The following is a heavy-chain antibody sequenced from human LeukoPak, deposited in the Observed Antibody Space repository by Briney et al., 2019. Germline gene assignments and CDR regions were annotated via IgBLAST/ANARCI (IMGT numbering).Heavy chain of an antibody. CDR1: GFIFSTYW. D-gene: IGHD4-17*01. Sequence: PGGSLILSCSASGFIFSTYWRNWVRQAPGKGLEWVASINQYGGEEYYVDSVKGRFTISRDNTKKSLYVEMNSLRGEDTAVYYCSRDHYGDYAWGQGTLVTVSS. CDR3: SRDHYGDYA. J-gene: IGHJ5*02. V-gene: IGHV3-7*01. CDR2: INQYGGEE.